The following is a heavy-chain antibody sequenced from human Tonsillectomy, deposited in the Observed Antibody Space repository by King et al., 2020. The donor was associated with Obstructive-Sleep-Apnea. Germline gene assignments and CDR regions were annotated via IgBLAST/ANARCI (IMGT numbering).Heavy chain of an antibody. J-gene: IGHJ3*02. Sequence: VQLQESGPGLVKPSETLSLTCTVSGGSISSYSWTWIRQPPGKGLEWIGYIYNTGSTNYNPSLKSRVTISIDTSKNQFSLKLSSVTAAVTAVYYCARVWSTVVTNDAFDIWGQGTMVTVSS. V-gene: IGHV4-59*01. CDR1: GGSISSYS. CDR2: IYNTGST. CDR3: ARVWSTVVTNDAFDI. D-gene: IGHD4-23*01.